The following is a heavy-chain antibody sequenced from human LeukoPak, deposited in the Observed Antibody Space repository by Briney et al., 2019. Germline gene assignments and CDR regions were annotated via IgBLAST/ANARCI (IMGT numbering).Heavy chain of an antibody. D-gene: IGHD4-23*01. Sequence: GGSLRLSCAASGFTFSSYGMHWVRQAPGKGLEWVSAISGSGGSTYYADSVKGRFTISRDNSKNTLYLQMNSLRAEDTAVYYCAKDWAGLPMAPAVLRWGYYYYMDVWGKGTTVTVSS. CDR2: ISGSGGST. J-gene: IGHJ6*03. CDR3: AKDWAGLPMAPAVLRWGYYYYMDV. CDR1: GFTFSSYG. V-gene: IGHV3-23*01.